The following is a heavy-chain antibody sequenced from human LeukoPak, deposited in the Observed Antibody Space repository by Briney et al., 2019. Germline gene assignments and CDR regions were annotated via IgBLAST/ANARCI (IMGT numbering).Heavy chain of an antibody. V-gene: IGHV3-74*01. J-gene: IGHJ4*02. CDR1: GFTFNSYW. CDR3: AELTSMVEQY. CDR2: INSDGSST. Sequence: PGGSLSLSCEASGFTFNSYWMHWVRQVPGKGLVWVSRINSDGSSTSYADSVKGRFTISRDNAKNTLYLQMNSLRAEDTAVYYCAELTSMVEQYWGQGTLVTVSS. D-gene: IGHD3-10*01.